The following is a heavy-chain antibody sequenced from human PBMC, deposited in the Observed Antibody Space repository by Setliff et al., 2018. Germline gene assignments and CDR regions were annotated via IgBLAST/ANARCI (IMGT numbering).Heavy chain of an antibody. CDR1: GDSISGDY. V-gene: IGHV4-59*01. CDR2: IHYSGST. CDR3: ARTRFGLGGRPY. Sequence: SETLSLTCTVSGDSISGDYWSWIRQPPGKGLEWIGFIHYSGSTNYNPSLKSRVTISLDTPKNQFSLRLSSVTAADTAVYYCARTRFGLGGRPYWGQGTLVTVSS. D-gene: IGHD2-15*01. J-gene: IGHJ4*02.